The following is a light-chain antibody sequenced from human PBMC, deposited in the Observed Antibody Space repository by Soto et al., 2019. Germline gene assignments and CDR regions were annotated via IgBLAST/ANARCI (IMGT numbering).Light chain of an antibody. CDR2: DAS. Sequence: DIQMTQSPSTLSASVGDRITISCRARQSITNRLAWYQQKPGRAPKVLIYDASNLERGVPSRFSGSVSGTEFILAINSLQPDDFATYYCQHYGGMWAFGLGTKVDIK. CDR3: QHYGGMWA. CDR1: QSITNR. V-gene: IGKV1-5*01. J-gene: IGKJ1*01.